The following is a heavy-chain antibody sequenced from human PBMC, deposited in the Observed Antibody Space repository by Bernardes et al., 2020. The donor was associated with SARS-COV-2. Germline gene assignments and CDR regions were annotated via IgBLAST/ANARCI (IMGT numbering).Heavy chain of an antibody. D-gene: IGHD2-21*02. CDR2: INPNTGGT. CDR1: GYTFTGYF. CDR3: ARTRTTISTTGIPVDY. V-gene: IGHV1-2*02. J-gene: IGHJ4*02. Sequence: ASVKVSCKGSGYTFTGYFMHWVRQAPGQRLEWMGWINPNTGGTNYAQKFQGRVTMTRDTSITTAYMELSRLGSDDTAIYYCARTRTTISTTGIPVDYWGQGTLVTDSS.